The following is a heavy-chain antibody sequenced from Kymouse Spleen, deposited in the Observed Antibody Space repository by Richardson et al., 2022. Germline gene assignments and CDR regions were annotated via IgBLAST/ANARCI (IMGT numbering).Heavy chain of an antibody. CDR1: GGSFSGYY. J-gene: IGHJ6*02. V-gene: IGHV4-34*01. D-gene: IGHD3-10*01. CDR3: ARGGSPGITMVRGGHYYYYGMDV. Sequence: QVQLQQWGAGLLKPSETLSLTCAVYGGSFSGYYWSWIRQPPGKGLEWIGEINHSGSTNYNPSLKSRVTISVDTSKNQFSLKLSSVTAADTAVYYCARGGSPGITMVRGGHYYYYGMDVWGQGTTVTVSS. CDR2: INHSGST.